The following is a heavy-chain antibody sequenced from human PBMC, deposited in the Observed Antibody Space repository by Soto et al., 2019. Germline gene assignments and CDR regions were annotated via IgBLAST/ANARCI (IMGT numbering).Heavy chain of an antibody. CDR2: ISAYNGNT. V-gene: IGHV1-18*01. D-gene: IGHD6-6*01. CDR1: GYTFTSSG. Sequence: ASVKVSCKASGYTFTSSGISWLRQAPGQGLEWMGWISAYNGNTNYAQKLQGRVTMTTDTSTSTAYMELRSLRSDDTAVYYCASYSSSSRSFDYWGQGTLVTVSS. J-gene: IGHJ4*02. CDR3: ASYSSSSRSFDY.